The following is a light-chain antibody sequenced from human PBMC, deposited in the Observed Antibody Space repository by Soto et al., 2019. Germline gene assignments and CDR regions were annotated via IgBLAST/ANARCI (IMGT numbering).Light chain of an antibody. CDR3: GSYAGSSVV. CDR2: DVS. V-gene: IGLV2-11*01. J-gene: IGLJ2*01. CDR1: SSDVGGYNY. Sequence: QSALTQPRSVSGSPGQSVTISCTGTSSDVGGYNYVSWYQQHPGKAPKIMIYDVSKRPSGVPDRFSGSKSGNTASLTISGLQAEDEAEYYCGSYAGSSVVFGGGTKLTVL.